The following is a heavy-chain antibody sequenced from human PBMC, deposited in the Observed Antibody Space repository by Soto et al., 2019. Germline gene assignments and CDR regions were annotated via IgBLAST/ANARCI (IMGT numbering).Heavy chain of an antibody. Sequence: ASVKVSCKASGYKFTTYGISWVRQAPGQGLEWMGWISAYNGDTNYAQKVKGRVTMTKDTSTSTAYMELRGLRSDDTAIYYCARVYSGKFYYYSMDIWGQGTTVTVSS. CDR3: ARVYSGKFYYYSMDI. CDR2: ISAYNGDT. D-gene: IGHD1-26*01. CDR1: GYKFTTYG. V-gene: IGHV1-18*01. J-gene: IGHJ6*02.